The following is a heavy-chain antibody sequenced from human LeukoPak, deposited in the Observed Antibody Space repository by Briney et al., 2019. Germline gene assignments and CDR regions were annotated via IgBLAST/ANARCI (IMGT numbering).Heavy chain of an antibody. V-gene: IGHV1-18*01. J-gene: IGHJ4*02. CDR2: ISAYNGNT. CDR3: ARDSGPSTNSSWPFDY. Sequence: VASVKVSCKASGGTFSSYTISWVRQAPGQGLEWMGWISAYNGNTNYAQKLQGRVTMTTDTSTSTAYMELRSLRSDDTAVYYCARDSGPSTNSSWPFDYWGQGTLVTVSS. D-gene: IGHD6-13*01. CDR1: GGTFSSYT.